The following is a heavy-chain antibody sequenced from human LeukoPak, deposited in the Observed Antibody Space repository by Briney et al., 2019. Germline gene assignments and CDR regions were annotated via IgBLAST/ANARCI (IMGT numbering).Heavy chain of an antibody. CDR3: AKVLPGPFHY. CDR1: GFILRSYA. D-gene: IGHD1-1*01. CDR2: TQHDGDDK. V-gene: IGHV3-30*02. J-gene: IGHJ4*02. Sequence: GGSLRLSCEASGFILRSYAMHWVRQAPGKGLEWVAFTQHDGDDKYYADSVKGRFTISRDNSKNTLYLQMNSLRAEDTAVYYCAKVLPGPFHYWGQGTLVTVSS.